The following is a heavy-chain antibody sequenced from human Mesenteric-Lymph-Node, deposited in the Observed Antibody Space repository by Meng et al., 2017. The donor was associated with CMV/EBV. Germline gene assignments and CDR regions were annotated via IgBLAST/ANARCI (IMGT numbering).Heavy chain of an antibody. V-gene: IGHV3-11*01. CDR1: GFTFSDYY. J-gene: IGHJ6*02. CDR2: ISSSGGTI. CDR3: ARLPRITIFGVVRIYYGMDV. Sequence: GGSLRLSCAASGFTFSDYYMSWIRQAPGKGLEWVSYISSSGGTIYYADSVKGRFTISRDNAKNSLYLQMNSLRAEDTAVYYCARLPRITIFGVVRIYYGMDVWGQGTTVTVSS. D-gene: IGHD3-3*01.